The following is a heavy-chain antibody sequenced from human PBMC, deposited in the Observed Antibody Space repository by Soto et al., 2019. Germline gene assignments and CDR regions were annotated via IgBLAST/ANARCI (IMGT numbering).Heavy chain of an antibody. CDR2: ISYDGSNK. CDR3: ARDHKSHYYDSSGHSSDY. D-gene: IGHD3-22*01. V-gene: IGHV3-30-3*01. Sequence: QVQLVESGGGVVQPGRSLRLSCAASGFTFSSYAMHWVRQAPGKGLEWVAVISYDGSNKYYADSMKGRFTISRDNSKNTLYLQMNSLRAEDTAVYYCARDHKSHYYDSSGHSSDYWGQGTLVTVSS. J-gene: IGHJ4*02. CDR1: GFTFSSYA.